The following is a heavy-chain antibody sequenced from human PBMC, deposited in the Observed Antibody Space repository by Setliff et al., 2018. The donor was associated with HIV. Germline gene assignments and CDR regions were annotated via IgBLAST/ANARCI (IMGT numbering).Heavy chain of an antibody. CDR1: GDSISSGSYY. CDR2: IFTSGST. D-gene: IGHD1-26*01. J-gene: IGHJ4*02. V-gene: IGHV4-61*09. CDR3: ARGRGSY. Sequence: SETLSLTCAVSGDSISSGSYYWSWIRQPAGEGLEWIGHIFTSGSTNYNPSLKSRVSISLDTSKNQFSLKLSSVTAADTAMYYCARGRGSYWGQGTVVTVSS.